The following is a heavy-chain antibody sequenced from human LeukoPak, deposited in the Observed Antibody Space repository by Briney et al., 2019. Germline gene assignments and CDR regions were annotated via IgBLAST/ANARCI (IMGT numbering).Heavy chain of an antibody. CDR2: IYVSGST. CDR1: GHSLDRHY. J-gene: IGHJ4*02. CDR3: ARFTYGGYSLDS. D-gene: IGHD5-12*01. V-gene: IGHV4-4*07. Sequence: SETLSLTCTVSGHSLDRHYWSWIRQPAGRGLEWIGRIYVSGSTTHNPSLTGRVAMSVDASKNQFSLKLRSVTAADTAVYYCARFTYGGYSLDSWGQGTLVVVSS.